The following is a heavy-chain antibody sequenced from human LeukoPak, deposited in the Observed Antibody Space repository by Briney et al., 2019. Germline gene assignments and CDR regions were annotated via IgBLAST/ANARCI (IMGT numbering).Heavy chain of an antibody. CDR1: GGSISSGDYY. D-gene: IGHD1-26*01. CDR3: AREWGDYGMDV. V-gene: IGHV4-30-4*01. CDR2: IYYSGST. Sequence: SETLSLTCTVSGGSISSGDYYWSWIRQPPGKGLEWIGYIYYSGSTYYNPSLKSRVTISVGTSKNQFSLKLSSVTAADTAVYYCAREWGDYGMDVWGQGTTVTVSS. J-gene: IGHJ6*02.